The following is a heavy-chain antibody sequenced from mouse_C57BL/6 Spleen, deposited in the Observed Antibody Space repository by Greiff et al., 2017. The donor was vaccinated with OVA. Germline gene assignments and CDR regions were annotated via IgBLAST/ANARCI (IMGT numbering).Heavy chain of an antibody. Sequence: VQLVESGAELVRPGASVKLSCKASGYTFTDYYINWVKQRPGQGLEWIARIYPGSGNTYYNEKSKGKATLTAEKSSSTAYMQLSSLTSEDSAVYFCARAKEIYYYGSSSYAMDYWGQGTSVTVSS. J-gene: IGHJ4*01. CDR1: GYTFTDYY. V-gene: IGHV1-76*01. CDR3: ARAKEIYYYGSSSYAMDY. D-gene: IGHD1-1*01. CDR2: IYPGSGNT.